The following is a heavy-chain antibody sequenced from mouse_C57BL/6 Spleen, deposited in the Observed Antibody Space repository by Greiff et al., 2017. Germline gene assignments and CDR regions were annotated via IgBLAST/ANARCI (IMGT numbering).Heavy chain of an antibody. CDR3: AREGPSSLDY. CDR2: IYPGDGDT. Sequence: VQLQQSGPELVKPGASVKISCKASGYAFSSSWMNWVKQRPGKGLEWIGRIYPGDGDTNYNGKFKGKATLTADKSSSTAYMQLSSLTSEDSAVYFCAREGPSSLDYWGQGTTLTVSS. D-gene: IGHD1-1*01. CDR1: GYAFSSSW. V-gene: IGHV1-82*01. J-gene: IGHJ2*01.